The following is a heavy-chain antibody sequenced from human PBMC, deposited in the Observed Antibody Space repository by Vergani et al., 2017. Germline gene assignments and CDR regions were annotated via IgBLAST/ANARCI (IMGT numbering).Heavy chain of an antibody. J-gene: IGHJ4*02. Sequence: QVKLVQSGAEVKKPGASVKVSCKVSGYTLTELSMHWVRQAPGKGLEWMGGFDPEDGETIYAQKFQGRVTMTEDTSTETAYMELRSLRSEDTAVYYCATGHYDFWSGYCPFDYWGQGTLVTVSS. CDR1: GYTLTELS. D-gene: IGHD3-3*01. CDR2: FDPEDGET. V-gene: IGHV1-24*01. CDR3: ATGHYDFWSGYCPFDY.